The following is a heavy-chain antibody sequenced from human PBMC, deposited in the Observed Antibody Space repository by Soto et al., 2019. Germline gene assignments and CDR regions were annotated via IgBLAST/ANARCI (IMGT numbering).Heavy chain of an antibody. CDR2: IYYSGSA. CDR3: ARGVGFGYYYYPVDL. CDR1: GDSVTSVSDY. V-gene: IGHV4-61*01. J-gene: IGHJ6*02. Sequence: QVQLQESGPGLVKPSETLSLTCTVSGDSVTSVSDYWSWIRQPPGKELEWIGYIYYSGSADYNPSLGSRVTISIDTSKNQFSLKLTSVTAADTAVYYCARGVGFGYYYYPVDLFGQGTTVTVSS. D-gene: IGHD3-10*01.